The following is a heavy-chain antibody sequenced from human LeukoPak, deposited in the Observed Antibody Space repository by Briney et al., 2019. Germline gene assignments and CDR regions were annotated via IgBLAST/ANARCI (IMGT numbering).Heavy chain of an antibody. J-gene: IGHJ6*03. CDR3: ARGSYYGGNPYYYYYMDV. CDR1: GGSISSYY. D-gene: IGHD4-23*01. V-gene: IGHV4-59*01. CDR2: IYYSGST. Sequence: PSETLSLTCTVSGGSISSYYWSWIRQPPGKGLEWIGYIYYSGSTNYNPSLKSRVTISVDTSKNQFSLKLSSVTAADTAVYYCARGSYYGGNPYYYYYMDVWGKGTTVTISS.